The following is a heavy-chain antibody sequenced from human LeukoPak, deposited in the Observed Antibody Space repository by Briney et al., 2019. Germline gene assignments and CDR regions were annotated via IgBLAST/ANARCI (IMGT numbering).Heavy chain of an antibody. V-gene: IGHV4-34*01. CDR2: INHSGST. CDR3: ARGPKKIVGAISFYYYYGMDV. D-gene: IGHD1-26*01. J-gene: IGHJ6*02. Sequence: SETLSLTCAVYGGSFSGYYWSWLRQPPGKGLEGFGEINHSGSTNYNPSLKSRVTISVDTSKNQFSLKLSSVTAADTAVYYCARGPKKIVGAISFYYYYGMDVWGQGTTVTVSS. CDR1: GGSFSGYY.